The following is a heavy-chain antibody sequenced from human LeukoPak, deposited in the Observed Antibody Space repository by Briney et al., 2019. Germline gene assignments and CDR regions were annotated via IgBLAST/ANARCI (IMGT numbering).Heavy chain of an antibody. CDR2: INSDGSST. Sequence: PGGSLRLSCAASGFTFSSYWMHWVRQAPGKGLVWVSRINSDGSSTSYADSVKGRFTISRDNAKNTLYLQMNSLRAEDTAVYYCATAYWPFGVVIMDNWFDPWGQGTLVTVSS. J-gene: IGHJ5*02. D-gene: IGHD3-3*01. CDR3: ATAYWPFGVVIMDNWFDP. CDR1: GFTFSSYW. V-gene: IGHV3-74*01.